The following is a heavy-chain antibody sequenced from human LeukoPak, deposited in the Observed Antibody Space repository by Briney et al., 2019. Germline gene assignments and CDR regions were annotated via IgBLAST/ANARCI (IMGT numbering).Heavy chain of an antibody. D-gene: IGHD6-6*01. CDR1: GFSFNTYA. CDR3: AKPKFSSSPQGYFDY. CDR2: VSATGGAT. V-gene: IGHV3-23*01. J-gene: IGHJ4*02. Sequence: PGGSLRLSCAASGFSFNTYAMTWVRQAPGKGLEWVTTVSATGGATDYADSARGRFTISRDNSKNTLYLQMNSLRAEDTAVYYCAKPKFSSSPQGYFDYWGQGTLVTVSS.